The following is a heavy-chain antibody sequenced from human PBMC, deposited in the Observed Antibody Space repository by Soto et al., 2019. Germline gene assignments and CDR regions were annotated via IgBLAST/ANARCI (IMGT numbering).Heavy chain of an antibody. J-gene: IGHJ4*02. CDR3: ASGSARYYYDSSGYLPTHY. Sequence: PSETLSLSCAVYGGSFSGYYWSWIRQPPGKGREWIGEINHSGSTNYNPSLKSRVTISVDTSKNQFSLKLSSVTAADTAVYYCASGSARYYYDSSGYLPTHYWGQGTLVTVSS. V-gene: IGHV4-34*01. D-gene: IGHD3-22*01. CDR2: INHSGST. CDR1: GGSFSGYY.